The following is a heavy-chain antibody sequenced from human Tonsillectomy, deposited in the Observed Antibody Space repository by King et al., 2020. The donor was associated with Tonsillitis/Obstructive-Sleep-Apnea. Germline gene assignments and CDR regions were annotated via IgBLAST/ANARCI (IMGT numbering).Heavy chain of an antibody. J-gene: IGHJ5*02. CDR3: ARGQAAAGSNWFDT. Sequence: VQLQESGPGLVKPTGTLSLTCAVSGGSISSSDLWTWVRQPPGKGLEWIGEIYRRGSTNYNPSLKSRVAISVDKSKNQVSLKLSSVTAADAAVYYCARGQAAAGSNWFDTWGQGTLVTVSS. CDR1: GGSISSSDL. V-gene: IGHV4-4*02. CDR2: IYRRGST. D-gene: IGHD6-13*01.